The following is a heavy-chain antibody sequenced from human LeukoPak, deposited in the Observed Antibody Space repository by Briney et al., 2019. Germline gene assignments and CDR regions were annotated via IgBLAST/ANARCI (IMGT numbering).Heavy chain of an antibody. V-gene: IGHV4-34*01. Sequence: PSETLSLTCAVYGGSFSGYYWSWIRRPPGKGLEWIGEINHSGSTNYNPSLKSRVTISVDTSKNQFSLKLSSVTAADTAVYYCARGYCSSTSCYDEEFLYYYYGMDVWGQGTTVTVSS. CDR1: GGSFSGYY. CDR3: ARGYCSSTSCYDEEFLYYYYGMDV. J-gene: IGHJ6*02. D-gene: IGHD2-2*01. CDR2: INHSGST.